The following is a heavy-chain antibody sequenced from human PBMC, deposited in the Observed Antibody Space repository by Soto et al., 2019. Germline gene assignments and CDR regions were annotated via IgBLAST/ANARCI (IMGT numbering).Heavy chain of an antibody. V-gene: IGHV4-59*08. CDR2: IYYSGST. D-gene: IGHD1-1*01. Sequence: PSETLSLTCTVSGGSISSYYWSWIRQPPGKGLEWIGYIYYSGSTNYNPSLKSRVTISVDTSKNQFSLKLSSVTAADTAVYYCARGSGLEGYYYYYMDVWGKGTTVTVSS. CDR3: ARGSGLEGYYYYYMDV. J-gene: IGHJ6*03. CDR1: GGSISSYY.